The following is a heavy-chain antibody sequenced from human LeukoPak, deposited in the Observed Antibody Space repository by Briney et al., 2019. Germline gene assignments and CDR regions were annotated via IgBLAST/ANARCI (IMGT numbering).Heavy chain of an antibody. J-gene: IGHJ5*02. CDR2: IWYDGSNK. CDR1: GFIFSSFG. V-gene: IGHV3-33*06. CDR3: AKDSGYSSSWFDP. D-gene: IGHD6-13*01. Sequence: GRSLRLSCAASGFIFSSFGMHWVRQAPGKGLEWVAVIWYDGSNKYYADSVKGRFTISRDNSKNTLYLQMNSLRAEDTAVYYCAKDSGYSSSWFDPWGQGTLVTVSS.